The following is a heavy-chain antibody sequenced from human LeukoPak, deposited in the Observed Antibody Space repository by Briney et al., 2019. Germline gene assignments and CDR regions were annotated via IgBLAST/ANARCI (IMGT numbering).Heavy chain of an antibody. J-gene: IGHJ4*02. CDR3: AXXXEXLSXYFDY. D-gene: IGHD3-3*01. Sequence: GASVKVSCKASGYTFTGYYMHWVRQAPGQGLEWMGRINPNSGGTNYAQKSQGRVTMTRDTSISTAYMELSRLRSDDTAVYYCAXXXEXLSXYFDYWGQGTLVXVSS. CDR1: GYTFTGYY. CDR2: INPNSGGT. V-gene: IGHV1-2*06.